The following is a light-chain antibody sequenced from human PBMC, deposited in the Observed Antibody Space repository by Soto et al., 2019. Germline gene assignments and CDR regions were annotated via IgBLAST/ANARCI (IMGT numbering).Light chain of an antibody. CDR1: QTVSSY. CDR2: DAS. V-gene: IGKV3-11*01. Sequence: EIVLTQSQATLSLSPGEIATLSCIASQTVSSYLLWYQQKPGQAPRLLIYDASNRATGIPARFSGSGSETDFTLTISSLEPEDFAVYYCQHRMNWPLTFGQGTLLEVK. J-gene: IGKJ5*01. CDR3: QHRMNWPLT.